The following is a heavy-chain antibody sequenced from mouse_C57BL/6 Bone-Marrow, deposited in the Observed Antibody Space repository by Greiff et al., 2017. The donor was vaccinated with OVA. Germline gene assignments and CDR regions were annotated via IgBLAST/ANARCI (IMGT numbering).Heavy chain of an antibody. CDR3: ARYKGRVAVDYFDY. CDR1: GFTFTNYY. V-gene: IGHV7-3*01. D-gene: IGHD1-1*01. Sequence: DVMLVESGGGLVQPGDSLSLSCAASGFTFTNYYMSWVRQPPGKALEWLAFIRNKPNGSTTEYSASVKGRFPISRDNSQSILYLQMNALRAEYSATYYCARYKGRVAVDYFDYWGQGTALTVSS. J-gene: IGHJ2*01. CDR2: IRNKPNGSTT.